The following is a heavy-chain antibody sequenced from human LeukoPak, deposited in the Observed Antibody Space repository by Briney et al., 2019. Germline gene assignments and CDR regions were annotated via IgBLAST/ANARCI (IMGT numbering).Heavy chain of an antibody. Sequence: NAGESLKISCKGSGYSFTSYWIGWVRQMPGKGLEWMGIIYPGDSDTRYSPSFQGQVTISADKSISTAYLQWSGLKASDTAMYYCARSGYYYDSSGLFDYWGQGTLVTVSS. CDR3: ARSGYYYDSSGLFDY. CDR1: GYSFTSYW. V-gene: IGHV5-51*01. CDR2: IYPGDSDT. J-gene: IGHJ4*02. D-gene: IGHD3-22*01.